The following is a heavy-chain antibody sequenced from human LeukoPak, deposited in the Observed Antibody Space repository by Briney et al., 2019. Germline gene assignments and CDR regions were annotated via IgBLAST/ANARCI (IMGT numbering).Heavy chain of an antibody. CDR2: INPNSGGT. Sequence: GASVKVSCKASGYTFTGYYMHWVRQAPGQGLEWMGWINPNSGGTNYARKFQGWVTMTRDTSISTAYMELSRLRSDDTAVYYCARGPTEDIVVVPAAHYLDYWGQGTLVTVSS. V-gene: IGHV1-2*04. J-gene: IGHJ4*02. CDR1: GYTFTGYY. CDR3: ARGPTEDIVVVPAAHYLDY. D-gene: IGHD2-2*01.